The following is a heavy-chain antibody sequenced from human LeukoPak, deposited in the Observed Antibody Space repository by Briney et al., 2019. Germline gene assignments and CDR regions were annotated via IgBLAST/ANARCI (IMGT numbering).Heavy chain of an antibody. Sequence: ASVKVSCKASGYTFNSHGITWVRQAPGQGLEWMGWISTYNGNTNYAQKLQGRVTITTDTSTSTVYMELRSLRSDDTAVYYCARDQYYDSKGWFDPWGQGTLVAVYS. J-gene: IGHJ5*02. CDR3: ARDQYYDSKGWFDP. D-gene: IGHD3-16*01. CDR2: ISTYNGNT. V-gene: IGHV1-18*01. CDR1: GYTFNSHG.